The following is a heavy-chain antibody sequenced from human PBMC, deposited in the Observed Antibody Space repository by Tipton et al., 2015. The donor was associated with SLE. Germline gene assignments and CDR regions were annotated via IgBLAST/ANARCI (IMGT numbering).Heavy chain of an antibody. CDR1: GGSISSSY. Sequence: TLSLTCTVSGGSISSSYWSWIRQPPGKGLESIGYVSYSGSTNYNPSLKSRATISEDSSKNQFSLRLSSVTAADTAVYYCARGSCYMDVWGKGTTVTVSS. J-gene: IGHJ6*03. CDR3: ARGSCYMDV. CDR2: VSYSGST. V-gene: IGHV4-59*01.